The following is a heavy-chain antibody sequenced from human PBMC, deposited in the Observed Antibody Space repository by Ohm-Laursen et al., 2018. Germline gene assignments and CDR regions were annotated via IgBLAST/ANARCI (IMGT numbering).Heavy chain of an antibody. V-gene: IGHV3-7*03. CDR3: AKDRVGATRGAFDI. CDR2: IKQDGSEK. J-gene: IGHJ3*02. CDR1: GFSFSADC. D-gene: IGHD1-26*01. Sequence: LRLSCAASGFSFSADCMYWVRQAPGTGLERVANIKQDGSEKYYVDSVKSRFTITRDNAKNSLYLQMNSLRAEDTALYYCAKDRVGATRGAFDIWGQGTMVTVSS.